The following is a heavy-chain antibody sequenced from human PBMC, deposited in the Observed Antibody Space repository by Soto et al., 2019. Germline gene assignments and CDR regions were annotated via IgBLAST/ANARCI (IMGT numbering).Heavy chain of an antibody. V-gene: IGHV3-23*01. CDR2: ISGSGGST. Sequence: EVQLLESGGGLVQPGGSLRLSCAASGFTFSNYAVTWVRQAPVKGLEWVSTISGSGGSTYYADSVKGRFTISRDNSKNTLYLQMNSLRAEDTAVYYCAKDQGRSWYEIDYWGQGTLVTVSS. D-gene: IGHD6-13*01. CDR1: GFTFSNYA. CDR3: AKDQGRSWYEIDY. J-gene: IGHJ4*02.